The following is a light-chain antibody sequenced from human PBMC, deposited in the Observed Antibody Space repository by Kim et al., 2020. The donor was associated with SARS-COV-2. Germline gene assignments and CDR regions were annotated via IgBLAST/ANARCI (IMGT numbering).Light chain of an antibody. CDR1: KLGEKY. CDR3: QAWDSSTVV. CDR2: QDT. V-gene: IGLV3-1*01. Sequence: YELTQPPSVSVSPGKRASITCSGDKLGEKYVSWYQQKPGQSPDLVIYQDTKRPSGIPERFSGSNSGNTATLTISGTQAMDEADYHCQAWDSSTVVFGGGTQLTVL. J-gene: IGLJ2*01.